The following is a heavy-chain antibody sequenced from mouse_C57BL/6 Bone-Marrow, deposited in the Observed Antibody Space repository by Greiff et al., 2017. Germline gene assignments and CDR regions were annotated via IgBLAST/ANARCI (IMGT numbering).Heavy chain of an antibody. CDR2: ISPGDGDT. CDR1: GYAFSSSW. CDR3: ARSGYSNFLAY. D-gene: IGHD2-5*01. J-gene: IGHJ3*01. Sequence: QVQLQQSGPELVKPGASVKISCKASGYAFSSSWMNWVKQRPGKGLEWIGRISPGDGDTNYNGKFKGKATLTADKSSSTAYMQLSSLTSEDSAVYFCARSGYSNFLAYWGQGTLVTVSA. V-gene: IGHV1-82*01.